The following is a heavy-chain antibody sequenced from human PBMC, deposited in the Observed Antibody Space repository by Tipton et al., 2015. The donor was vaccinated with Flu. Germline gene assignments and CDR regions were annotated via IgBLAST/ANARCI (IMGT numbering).Heavy chain of an antibody. V-gene: IGHV4-38-2*01. Sequence: LRLSCAVSGDSISSGYYWGWIRQSPGKGLEWIGSMYHSGTTYYNPSLKSRVTISLDTSNNQFSLKLSSVTAADTAVYYCARLTTRSYCPDYWGQGTLVTVSS. CDR1: GDSISSGYY. D-gene: IGHD3-10*01. CDR3: ARLTTRSYCPDY. J-gene: IGHJ4*02. CDR2: MYHSGTT.